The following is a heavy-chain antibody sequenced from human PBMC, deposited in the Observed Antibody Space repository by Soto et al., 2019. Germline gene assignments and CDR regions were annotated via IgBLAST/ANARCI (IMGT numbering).Heavy chain of an antibody. Sequence: QVQLVESGGGVVQPGRSLRLSCAASGFTFSSYGMHWVRQAPGKGLXXXXVIWYDGSNKYYADSVKGRFTISRDNSKNTLYLQMNSLRAEDTAVYYCAREILLVPAADYYGMDVWGQGTTVTVSS. CDR3: AREILLVPAADYYGMDV. D-gene: IGHD2-2*01. V-gene: IGHV3-33*01. J-gene: IGHJ6*02. CDR2: IWYDGSNK. CDR1: GFTFSSYG.